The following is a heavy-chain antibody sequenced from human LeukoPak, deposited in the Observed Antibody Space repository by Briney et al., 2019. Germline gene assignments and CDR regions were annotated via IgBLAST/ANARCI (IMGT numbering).Heavy chain of an antibody. CDR3: ARLSIRYCSGGSCYSGYGMDV. CDR1: GGSISSGGYY. D-gene: IGHD2-15*01. V-gene: IGHV4-31*03. CDR2: IYNSGRT. Sequence: KTSETLSLTCTVSGGSISSGGYYWNWIRQHPGKGLEWIGYIYNSGRTHTKPSLKSRVTISVDTSKNRLSLKLRYVTPADTAVYYCARLSIRYCSGGSCYSGYGMDVWGQGTTVTVSS. J-gene: IGHJ6*02.